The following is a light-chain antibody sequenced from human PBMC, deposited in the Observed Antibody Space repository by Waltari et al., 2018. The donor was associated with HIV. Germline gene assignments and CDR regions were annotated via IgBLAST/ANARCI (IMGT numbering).Light chain of an antibody. CDR2: DVT. V-gene: IGLV2-8*01. CDR1: INDVGSYYY. Sequence: QSALTQPPSASGSPGQSVTISCTGTINDVGSYYYVSWYQQHPGKAPKLMIYDVTERPSGVPDRFVGSKSGNTASLTVSGLQAEDEADYFCSSYAGSNTYVVFGGGTRLTVL. J-gene: IGLJ2*01. CDR3: SSYAGSNTYVV.